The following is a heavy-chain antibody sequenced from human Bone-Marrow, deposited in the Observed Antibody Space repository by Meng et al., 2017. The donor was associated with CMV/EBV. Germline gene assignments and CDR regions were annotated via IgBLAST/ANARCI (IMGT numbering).Heavy chain of an antibody. D-gene: IGHD2-2*02. CDR1: GYIFTSYG. J-gene: IGHJ6*02. CDR2: ISAYNGNT. V-gene: IGHV1-18*01. Sequence: ASVKVSCKTSGYIFTSYGMSWVRQAPGQGLEWMGWISAYNGNTNYAQKLQGRVTMTTDTSTSTAYMELRSLRSDDTAVYYCARADYCSSTSCYTGGYYYYGMDVWGQGTTVTVSS. CDR3: ARADYCSSTSCYTGGYYYYGMDV.